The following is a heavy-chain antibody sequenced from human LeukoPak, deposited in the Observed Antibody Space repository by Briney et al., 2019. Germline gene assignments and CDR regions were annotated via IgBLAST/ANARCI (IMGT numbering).Heavy chain of an antibody. V-gene: IGHV1-18*01. Sequence: GASVKVSCKASGYTFTSYGISWVRQAPGQGLEWMGWISAYNGNTNYAQKLQGRVTMTTDTSTSTAYMELGSLRSDDTAVYYCAREAFLEWLPKYYFDYWGQGTLVTVSS. D-gene: IGHD3-3*02. CDR1: GYTFTSYG. CDR3: AREAFLEWLPKYYFDY. J-gene: IGHJ4*02. CDR2: ISAYNGNT.